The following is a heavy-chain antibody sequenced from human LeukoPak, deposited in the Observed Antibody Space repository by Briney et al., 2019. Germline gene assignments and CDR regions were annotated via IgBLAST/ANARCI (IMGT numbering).Heavy chain of an antibody. CDR2: ISAYNGNT. CDR1: GYTFTGYG. CDR3: ARNKGFDYGYYWFDP. V-gene: IGHV1-18*01. D-gene: IGHD4-17*01. Sequence: GASVKVSCKASGYTFTGYGISWVRQAPGQGLEWMGWISAYNGNTNYAQKLQGRVTMTTDTSTSTAYMELRSLRSDDTAVYYCARNKGFDYGYYWFDPWGQGTLVTVSS. J-gene: IGHJ5*02.